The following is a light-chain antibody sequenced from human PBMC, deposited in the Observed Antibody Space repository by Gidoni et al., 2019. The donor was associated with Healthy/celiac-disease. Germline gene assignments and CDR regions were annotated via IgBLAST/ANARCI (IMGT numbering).Light chain of an antibody. CDR2: GAS. CDR3: QQYNNWPPVT. J-gene: IGKJ1*01. Sequence: EIVMTQSPATLSVSPGERATLSCRASQRVSSNLAWYQQKPGQAPRLLSYGASTRATGIPARFSGSGSGTEFTLTISSLQSEDFAVYYCQQYNNWPPVTFGQGTKVEIK. CDR1: QRVSSN. V-gene: IGKV3-15*01.